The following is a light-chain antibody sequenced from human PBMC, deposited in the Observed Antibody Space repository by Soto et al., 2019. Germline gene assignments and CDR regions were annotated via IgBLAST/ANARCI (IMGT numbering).Light chain of an antibody. CDR3: CSYAGSYTFVV. J-gene: IGLJ2*01. CDR2: DVS. Sequence: QSALTQPRSVSGSPGQSVTISCTGTSSDVGGYNYVSWYQQHPGKAPKLMIYDVSKRPSGVPDRFSGSKSGNTASLTISGLQXEDQXDYYCCSYAGSYTFVVFGGGTKLTVL. CDR1: SSDVGGYNY. V-gene: IGLV2-11*01.